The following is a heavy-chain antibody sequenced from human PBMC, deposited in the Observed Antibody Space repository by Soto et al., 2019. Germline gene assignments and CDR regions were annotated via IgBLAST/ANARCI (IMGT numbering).Heavy chain of an antibody. D-gene: IGHD1-7*01. CDR1: GGSVSSGRYY. CDR3: ARVPTGTTWVTSEY. J-gene: IGHJ4*02. V-gene: IGHV4-61*01. Sequence: QVQLQESGPGLVKPSETLSITCTVSGGSVSSGRYYWSWIRQPPGKGLEWIGYLYYSGNTNYNPSLKSRVTISVDTSKNQCSLNLSSVTAADTAVYYCARVPTGTTWVTSEYWGQGTLVTVSS. CDR2: LYYSGNT.